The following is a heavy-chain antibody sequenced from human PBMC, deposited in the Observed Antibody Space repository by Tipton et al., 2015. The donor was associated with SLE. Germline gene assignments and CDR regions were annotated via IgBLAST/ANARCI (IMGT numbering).Heavy chain of an antibody. V-gene: IGHV4-39*07. CDR3: AREGQYQGWFDP. J-gene: IGHJ5*02. Sequence: TLFLTCTVSGGSISRSSHYWGWIRQPPGKGLEWIGSIYYSGRTYYNSSLKSRVTISVDTSKNQFSLKLSSVTDADTAVYYCAREGQYQGWFDPWGQGTLVTVSS. CDR2: IYYSGRT. D-gene: IGHD2-2*01. CDR1: GGSISRSSHY.